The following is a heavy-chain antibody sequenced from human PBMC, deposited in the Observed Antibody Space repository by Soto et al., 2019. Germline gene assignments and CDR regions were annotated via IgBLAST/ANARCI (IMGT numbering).Heavy chain of an antibody. J-gene: IGHJ4*02. Sequence: QVQLVQSGAEVKKPGASVKVSCKASGYTLNTYGITWVRQAPGQGLEWMAWIRANNDRTNYPQKLQGRVTMPTDTTTSTAYMELRTLTSDEAAVYYFARGTYFDYWGQGTLVTVSS. CDR3: ARGTYFDY. V-gene: IGHV1-18*01. CDR1: GYTLNTYG. CDR2: IRANNDRT.